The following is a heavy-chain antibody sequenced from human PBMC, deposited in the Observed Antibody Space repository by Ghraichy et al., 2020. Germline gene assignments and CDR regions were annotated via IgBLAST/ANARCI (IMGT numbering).Heavy chain of an antibody. CDR1: GFTVSDAW. CDR2: IKSKIDGGTT. CDR3: TTDSQKGKIGRVIAGVVIRPDYHYYYGMDD. D-gene: IGHD3-3*01. Sequence: GGSLRLSCAASGFTVSDAWMSWVRQTPGKGLEWVGRIKSKIDGGTTDYAAPVKGRFTISRDDSKNTLYLQMNSLKAEDTAVYYCTTDSQKGKIGRVIAGVVIRPDYHYYYGMDDWGQGTAVTVS. J-gene: IGHJ6*02. V-gene: IGHV3-15*01.